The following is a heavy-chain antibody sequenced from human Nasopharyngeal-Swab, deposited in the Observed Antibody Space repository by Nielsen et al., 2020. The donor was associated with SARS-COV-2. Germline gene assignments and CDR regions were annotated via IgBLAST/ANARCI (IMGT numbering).Heavy chain of an antibody. J-gene: IGHJ4*02. D-gene: IGHD5-18*01. Sequence: WIRQPPGKGLEWIGEINHSGSTNYNPSLKSRVTISVDTSKNLFSLKLSSVTAADTAVYYCARVVTWGYSYGYGGTHVAHGIYFDYWGQGTLVTVSS. CDR3: ARVVTWGYSYGYGGTHVAHGIYFDY. CDR2: INHSGST. V-gene: IGHV4-34*01.